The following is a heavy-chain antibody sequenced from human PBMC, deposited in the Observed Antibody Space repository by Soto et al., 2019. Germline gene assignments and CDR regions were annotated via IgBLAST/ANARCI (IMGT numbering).Heavy chain of an antibody. CDR1: GFTFSSYA. J-gene: IGHJ4*02. Sequence: AGGSLRLSFAAPGFTFSSYALSWGRPAPGKGLEWVSAISGSGGSTYYADSVKGRFTISRDNSKNTLYLQMNSLRAEDTAVYYCAKPGSSSWYYFEYWGQGTLVTVSS. V-gene: IGHV3-23*01. D-gene: IGHD6-13*01. CDR2: ISGSGGST. CDR3: AKPGSSSWYYFEY.